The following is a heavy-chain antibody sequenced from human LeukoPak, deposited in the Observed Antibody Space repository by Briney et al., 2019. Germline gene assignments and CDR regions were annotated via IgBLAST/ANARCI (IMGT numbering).Heavy chain of an antibody. V-gene: IGHV1-18*01. CDR1: GYTFTSYG. Sequence: ASVKVSCKASGYTFTSYGISWVRQAPGQGLEWRGRISAYNGNTNYAQKLQGRVTMTTDTSTSTAYMELRSLRSDDTAVYYCARVQLEAGWFDPWGQGTLVTVSS. CDR3: ARVQLEAGWFDP. D-gene: IGHD6-6*01. J-gene: IGHJ5*02. CDR2: ISAYNGNT.